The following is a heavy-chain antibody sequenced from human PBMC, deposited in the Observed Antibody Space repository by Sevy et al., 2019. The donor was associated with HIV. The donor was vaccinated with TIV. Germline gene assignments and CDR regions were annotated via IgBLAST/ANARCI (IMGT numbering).Heavy chain of an antibody. CDR1: GFTFDDYA. D-gene: IGHD3-22*01. Sequence: GGSLRLSCAASGFTFDDYAMHWVRQAPGKGLEWVSGISWNSGSIGDADPVKGPVTISRDNAKTSLYLQMNRLRAEDRALYYCAKDKRYYDSSGLFDIWGQGTMVTVSS. V-gene: IGHV3-9*01. CDR3: AKDKRYYDSSGLFDI. CDR2: ISWNSGSI. J-gene: IGHJ3*02.